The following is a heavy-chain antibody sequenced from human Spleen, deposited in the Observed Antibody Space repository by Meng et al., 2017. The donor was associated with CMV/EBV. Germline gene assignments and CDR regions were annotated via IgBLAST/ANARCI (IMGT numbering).Heavy chain of an antibody. J-gene: IGHJ5*02. CDR1: GFTFSTYT. V-gene: IGHV3-20*04. CDR3: AREGTLGWFDP. D-gene: IGHD3-10*01. CDR2: INWNGGTT. Sequence: LSCAASGFTFSTYTINWVRQAPGKGLEWVSSINWNGGTTNYADSVKGRLTISRDNAKNSLFLQMNSLRAEDTALYYCAREGTLGWFDPWGQGTLVTVSS.